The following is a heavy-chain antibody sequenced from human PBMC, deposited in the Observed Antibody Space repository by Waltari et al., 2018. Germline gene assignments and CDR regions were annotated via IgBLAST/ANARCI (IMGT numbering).Heavy chain of an antibody. CDR1: GYTFTCYV. Sequence: VQLVQSGAEVKKPGASLKVSCQALGYTFTCYVIHSVRQATGQGLEWMGWKNPNSGNTVYAQKFQGRVTMTRNTSRSTAYMELSSLRAEDTAVYYCARGWVYGDYPYYWGQGTLVTVSS. CDR3: ARGWVYGDYPYY. D-gene: IGHD4-17*01. J-gene: IGHJ4*02. CDR2: KNPNSGNT. V-gene: IGHV1-8*01.